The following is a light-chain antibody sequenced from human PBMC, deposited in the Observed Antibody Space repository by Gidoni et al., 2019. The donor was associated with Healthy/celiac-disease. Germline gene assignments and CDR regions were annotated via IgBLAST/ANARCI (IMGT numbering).Light chain of an antibody. J-gene: IGKJ2*01. V-gene: IGKV3-11*01. CDR1: QRVSSY. Sequence: DIVLTQSPATLSLSPGERATLSCRASQRVSSYLAWYQQKPGQAPRLLIYDASNRATGIPARFSGSGSGTDFTLTISSLEPEDFAVYYCQQRSNWPPVYTFGQGTKLEIK. CDR3: QQRSNWPPVYT. CDR2: DAS.